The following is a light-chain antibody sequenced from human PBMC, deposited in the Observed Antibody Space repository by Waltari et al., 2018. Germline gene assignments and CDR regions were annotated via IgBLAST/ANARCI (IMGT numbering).Light chain of an antibody. Sequence: QSALTQPASVSGSPGQSITISCTGTSSDVVGYNSVSWYQQHPGKAPKLMIYEVSNRPSGVSDRFSGSKSGNTASLTISGLQAEDEADYYCSSYRSSTTRVFGTGTKVTVL. CDR3: SSYRSSTTRV. J-gene: IGLJ1*01. V-gene: IGLV2-14*01. CDR2: EVS. CDR1: SSDVVGYNS.